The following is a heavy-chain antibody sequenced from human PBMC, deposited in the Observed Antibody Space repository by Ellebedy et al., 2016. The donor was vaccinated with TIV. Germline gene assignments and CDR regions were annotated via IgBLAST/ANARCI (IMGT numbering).Heavy chain of an antibody. Sequence: GESLKTSXAASGFTFSSYGMHWVRQAPGKGLEWVAVIWYDGSNKYYADSVKGRFTISRDNSKNTLYLQMNSLRAEDTAVYYCARARLDWNWFDPWGQGTLVTVSS. CDR2: IWYDGSNK. D-gene: IGHD3-9*01. CDR1: GFTFSSYG. CDR3: ARARLDWNWFDP. V-gene: IGHV3-33*01. J-gene: IGHJ5*02.